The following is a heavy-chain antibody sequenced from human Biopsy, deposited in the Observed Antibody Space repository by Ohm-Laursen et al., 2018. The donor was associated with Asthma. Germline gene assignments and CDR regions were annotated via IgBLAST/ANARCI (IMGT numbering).Heavy chain of an antibody. CDR3: ARGDSSNWSHYYFDY. V-gene: IGHV3-53*01. Sequence: SLRLSCSASGFAVSRDHMFWVRQAPGKGLEWISVIYSGGTSHTADSVRGRFTISRDYSKNTLYLQMHSLRAEDTAVYYCARGDSSNWSHYYFDYWGQGTLVTVSS. D-gene: IGHD3-22*01. CDR1: GFAVSRDH. J-gene: IGHJ4*02. CDR2: IYSGGTS.